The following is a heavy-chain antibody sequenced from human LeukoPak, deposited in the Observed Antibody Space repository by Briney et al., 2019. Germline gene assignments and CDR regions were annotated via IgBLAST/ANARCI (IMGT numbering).Heavy chain of an antibody. V-gene: IGHV1-2*02. J-gene: IGHJ4*02. Sequence: ASVKVSCKASGYTFTGYYMHWVRQAPGQGLEWMGWINPNSGGTNYAQKFQGRVTMTRDTSISTAYMELSRLRSDDTAVYYCLFRKIAAAGREFDYWGQGTLATVSS. CDR2: INPNSGGT. D-gene: IGHD6-13*01. CDR3: LFRKIAAAGREFDY. CDR1: GYTFTGYY.